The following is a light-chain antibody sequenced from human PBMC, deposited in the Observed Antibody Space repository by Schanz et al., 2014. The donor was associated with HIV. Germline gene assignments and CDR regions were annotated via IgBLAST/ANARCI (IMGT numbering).Light chain of an antibody. CDR2: ESD. J-gene: IGLJ2*01. CDR1: SGSISSAY. Sequence: NFMLTQPHSVSASPGKTVTISCTRSSGSISSAYVQWYQHRPGSAPITLIYESDQRHSGVPARFSASIDSSSNSATLSISGLEAEDEADYYCQSYDSTNPGIFGGGTKLTVL. V-gene: IGLV6-57*04. CDR3: QSYDSTNPGI.